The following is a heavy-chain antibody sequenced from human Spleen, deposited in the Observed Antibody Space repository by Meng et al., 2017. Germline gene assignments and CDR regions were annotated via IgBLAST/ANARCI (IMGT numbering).Heavy chain of an antibody. CDR1: GASISSGDYY. CDR2: IYYSGST. Sequence: QLQLQESGSGLVKPSQTLSLTCAVSGASISSGDYYWGWIRQPPGKGLEWIAYIYYSGSTYYNPSLKSRVTVSIDTSKSQFSLKLTSVTAADTAVYYCVRSSGWVRTGFDPWGQGTLVTVSS. J-gene: IGHJ5*02. V-gene: IGHV4-30-2*03. D-gene: IGHD6-19*01. CDR3: VRSSGWVRTGFDP.